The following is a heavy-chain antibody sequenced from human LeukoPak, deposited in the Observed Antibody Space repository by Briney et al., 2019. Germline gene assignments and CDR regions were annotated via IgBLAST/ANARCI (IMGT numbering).Heavy chain of an antibody. J-gene: IGHJ4*02. CDR1: GFTFDDYG. CDR2: INWNGGST. D-gene: IGHD3-10*01. V-gene: IGHV3-20*04. Sequence: TGGSLRLSCAASGFTFDDYGMSWVRQVPGKGLEWVSGINWNGGSTGNADSVKGRFTISRDNAKNSLYLQMNSLRAEDTAVYYCAKSRALKYYYGSGNGYYDYGGQGTLVTVSS. CDR3: AKSRALKYYYGSGNGYYDY.